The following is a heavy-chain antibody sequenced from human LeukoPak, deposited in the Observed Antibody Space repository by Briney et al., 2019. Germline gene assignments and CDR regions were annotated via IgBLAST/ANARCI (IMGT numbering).Heavy chain of an antibody. D-gene: IGHD6-6*01. J-gene: IGHJ4*02. CDR2: ISDYNSNT. CDR1: GYTFTSYG. Sequence: ASVKVSCQASGYTFTSYGISWVRQAPGQGLEWMGWISDYNSNTNYAQKPQGRVTMTTDTSTSTAYMELRSLRSDDTAVYYCARASSIAARPEGYWGQGTLVTVSS. V-gene: IGHV1-18*01. CDR3: ARASSIAARPEGY.